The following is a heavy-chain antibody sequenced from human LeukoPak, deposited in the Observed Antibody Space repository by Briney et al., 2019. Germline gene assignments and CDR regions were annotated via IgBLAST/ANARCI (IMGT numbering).Heavy chain of an antibody. CDR1: GLTISGYI. Sequence: PGGSLRLSCAASGLTISGYIMNWVRQPPGKGLEWVSSISTSGTYMDYADSVKGRFIISRDNSKNSLFLQMNSLRAEDTAVYSCARGIAAAGHGMDVWGQGTTVTVSS. V-gene: IGHV3-21*01. J-gene: IGHJ6*02. CDR2: ISTSGTYM. CDR3: ARGIAAAGHGMDV. D-gene: IGHD6-13*01.